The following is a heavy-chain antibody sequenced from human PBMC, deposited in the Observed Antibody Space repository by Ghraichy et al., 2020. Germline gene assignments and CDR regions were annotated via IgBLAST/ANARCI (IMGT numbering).Heavy chain of an antibody. CDR3: AKDRMATIHCYFDL. V-gene: IGHV3-9*01. CDR1: RFTFDNYA. CDR2: ISWNSGSI. Sequence: SLNISCAASRFTFDNYAMHWVRQAPGKGLEWVSGISWNSGSIDYADSVNGRFTISRDNAKNSLYLQMSSLRAEDTALYFCAKDRMATIHCYFDLWGRGTLVTVSS. J-gene: IGHJ2*01. D-gene: IGHD5-24*01.